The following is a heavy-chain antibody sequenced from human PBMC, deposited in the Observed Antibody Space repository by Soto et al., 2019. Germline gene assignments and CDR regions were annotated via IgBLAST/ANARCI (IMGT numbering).Heavy chain of an antibody. J-gene: IGHJ6*03. D-gene: IGHD6-6*01. V-gene: IGHV3-23*01. Sequence: GGSLRLSCAASGFTFSSYAMSWVRQAPGKGLEWVSAISGSGGSTYYADSVKGRFTISRDNSKNTLYLQMNSLRAEDTAVYYCAKDLIPQLVRYYYYYMDVWGKGTTVTVSS. CDR2: ISGSGGST. CDR3: AKDLIPQLVRYYYYYMDV. CDR1: GFTFSSYA.